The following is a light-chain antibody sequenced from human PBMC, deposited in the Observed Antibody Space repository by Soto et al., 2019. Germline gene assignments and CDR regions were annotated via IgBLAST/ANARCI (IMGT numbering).Light chain of an antibody. CDR1: QTISSW. Sequence: DIQMTQSPSTLSGSVGDRVTITCRASQTISSWLAWYQQKPGKAPKLLIYKASTLESGVPSRFSGSGSGTEFTLTISCLQPDDFVTYYCQHNYSYSEFSFGPGTKVDSK. CDR2: KAS. V-gene: IGKV1-5*03. CDR3: QHNYSYSEFS. J-gene: IGKJ3*01.